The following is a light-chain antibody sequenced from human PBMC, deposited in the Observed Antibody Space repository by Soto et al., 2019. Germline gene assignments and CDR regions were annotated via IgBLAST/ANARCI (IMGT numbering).Light chain of an antibody. CDR2: RNN. CDR1: ISNIGNNY. V-gene: IGLV1-47*01. Sequence: QAVVTQPPSVSGTPGQRVTISCSGSISNIGNNYVHWFQQLPGTAPKVLSNRNNQRPSGVPDRFSGSKSGTSASLAISGLRSEDEAESYCAAWDDTVRSYVFGTGTKVTVL. J-gene: IGLJ1*01. CDR3: AAWDDTVRSYV.